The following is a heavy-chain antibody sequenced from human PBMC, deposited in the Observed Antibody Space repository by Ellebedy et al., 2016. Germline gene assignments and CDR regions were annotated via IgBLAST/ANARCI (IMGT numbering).Heavy chain of an antibody. D-gene: IGHD3-3*01. Sequence: GESLKISXAASGFTFSSYWMHWVRQAPGKGLVWVSRINSDGSSTSYADSVKGRFTISRDNAKNTLYLQMNSLRAEDTAVYYCARSTVWSIPPWGYYGMDVWGQGTTVTVSS. J-gene: IGHJ6*02. CDR1: GFTFSSYW. CDR2: INSDGSST. CDR3: ARSTVWSIPPWGYYGMDV. V-gene: IGHV3-74*01.